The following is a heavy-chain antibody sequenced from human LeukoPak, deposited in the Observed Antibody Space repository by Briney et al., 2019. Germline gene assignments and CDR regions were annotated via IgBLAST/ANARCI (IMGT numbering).Heavy chain of an antibody. CDR1: GFTFNEYA. V-gene: IGHV3-9*01. J-gene: IGHJ6*03. CDR2: ISWNSGSI. D-gene: IGHD1-7*01. CDR3: AKPNYRVAGSYYYYMDV. Sequence: PGGSLRLSCVGFGFTFNEYAMHWVRQAPGKGLEWVSGISWNSGSIGYADSVKGRFTISRHNARNSLYLQMDSLRAEDTALYYCAKPNYRVAGSYYYYMDVWGKGTTVTVSS.